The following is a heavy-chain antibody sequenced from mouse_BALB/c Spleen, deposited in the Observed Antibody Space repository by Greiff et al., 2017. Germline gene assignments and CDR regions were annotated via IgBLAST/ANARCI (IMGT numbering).Heavy chain of an antibody. CDR3: NAGYRYEGNY. J-gene: IGHJ4*01. Sequence: VQLQQSGAELVRSGASVKLSCTASGFNIKDYYMHWVKQRPEQGLEWIGWIDPENGDTEYAPKFQGKATMTADTSSNTAYLQLSSLTSEDTAVYYCNAGYRYEGNYWGQGTSVTVSS. V-gene: IGHV14-4*02. CDR1: GFNIKDYY. D-gene: IGHD2-14*01. CDR2: IDPENGDT.